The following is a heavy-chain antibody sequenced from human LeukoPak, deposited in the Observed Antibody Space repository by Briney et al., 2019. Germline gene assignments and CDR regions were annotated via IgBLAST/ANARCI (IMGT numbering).Heavy chain of an antibody. CDR3: AREGYSYGYFVDY. CDR2: IYTSGST. CDR1: GGSIRSGSYY. V-gene: IGHV4-61*02. Sequence: TSQTLSLTCTVSGGSIRSGSYYWSWIRQPAGKGLEWIGRIYTSGSTNYNPSLKSRVTISVDTSKNQFSLKLSSVTAADTAVYYCAREGYSYGYFVDYWGQGTLVTVSS. J-gene: IGHJ4*02. D-gene: IGHD5-18*01.